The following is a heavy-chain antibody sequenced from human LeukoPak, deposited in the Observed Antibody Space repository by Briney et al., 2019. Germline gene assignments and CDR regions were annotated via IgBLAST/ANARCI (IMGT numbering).Heavy chain of an antibody. CDR3: ARGDYYDSSGYRHLPYFDY. CDR2: IYYSGST. D-gene: IGHD3-22*01. V-gene: IGHV4-31*03. Sequence: SETLSLTCTVSGGSISSGGYYWSWIRQHPGKGLEWIGYIYYSGSTYYNPSLKSRVTISVDTSKNQFSLKLSSVTAADTAVYYCARGDYYDSSGYRHLPYFDYWGQGTLVTVSS. J-gene: IGHJ4*02. CDR1: GGSISSGGYY.